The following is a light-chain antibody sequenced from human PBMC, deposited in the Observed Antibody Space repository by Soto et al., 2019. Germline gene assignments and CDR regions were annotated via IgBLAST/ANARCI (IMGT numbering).Light chain of an antibody. CDR2: GPS. CDR1: QSVSANY. CDR3: QLYGSPWT. Sequence: EIVLTQSPGTLSLSPGERATLSCRASQSVSANYLAWYQQKPGQAPRLLMYGPSRRATGIPDRFSGGGSGTDFTLTITRLEPEDFAVYFCQLYGSPWTFGQGTKVEIK. V-gene: IGKV3-20*01. J-gene: IGKJ1*01.